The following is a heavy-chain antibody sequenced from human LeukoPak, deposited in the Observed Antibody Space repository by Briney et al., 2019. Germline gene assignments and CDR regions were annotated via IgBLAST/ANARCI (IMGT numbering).Heavy chain of an antibody. Sequence: SETPSLTCAVYGGSFSGYYWSWIRQPPGKGLEWIGEINHSGSTNYNPSLKSRVTISVDTSKNQFSLKLSSVTAADTAVYYCARGSRDYWGQGTLVTVSS. CDR1: GGSFSGYY. V-gene: IGHV4-34*01. CDR2: INHSGST. CDR3: ARGSRDY. J-gene: IGHJ4*02.